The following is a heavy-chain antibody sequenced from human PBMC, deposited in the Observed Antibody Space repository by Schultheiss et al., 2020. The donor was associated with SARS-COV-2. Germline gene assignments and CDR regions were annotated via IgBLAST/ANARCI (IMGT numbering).Heavy chain of an antibody. CDR3: ARGQTGHMPFDY. Sequence: SQTLSLTCTVSGGSISSSSYYWSWIRQHPGKGLEWIGYIYYSGSTYYNPSLKSRVTISVDTSKNQFSLKLSSVTAADTAVYYCARGQTGHMPFDYWGQGTLVTVSS. D-gene: IGHD7-27*01. V-gene: IGHV4-31*03. CDR2: IYYSGST. CDR1: GGSISSSSYY. J-gene: IGHJ4*02.